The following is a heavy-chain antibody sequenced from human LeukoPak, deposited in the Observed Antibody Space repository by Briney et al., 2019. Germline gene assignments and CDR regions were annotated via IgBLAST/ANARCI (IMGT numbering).Heavy chain of an antibody. Sequence: PSETLSLICTVSGGSISSRSCHWGWTRQPPGKGLEWIGSMYYSGSTYYNPSLKSRVTISLDTSKNQFSLKLTSVTAADTAMYYCARFRGDSALVANYWGQGTLVTVSS. V-gene: IGHV4-39*07. CDR2: MYYSGST. CDR3: ARFRGDSALVANY. J-gene: IGHJ4*02. CDR1: GGSISSRSCH. D-gene: IGHD5-18*01.